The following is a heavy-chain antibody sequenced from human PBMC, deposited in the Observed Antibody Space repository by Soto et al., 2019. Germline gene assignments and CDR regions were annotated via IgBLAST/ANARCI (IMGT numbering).Heavy chain of an antibody. D-gene: IGHD3-16*01. J-gene: IGHJ6*02. V-gene: IGHV1-69*13. CDR1: GGTFSIYD. CDR2: IIPIFGTA. CDR3: ASGGADYYYYAMDV. Sequence: SVKVSCKASGGTFSIYDISWVRQAPGQGLEWMGGIIPIFGTANYAQKFQGRVTITADESTSTAYMALSSLRSEDTAVYYCASGGADYYYYAMDVWGQGTTVTVSS.